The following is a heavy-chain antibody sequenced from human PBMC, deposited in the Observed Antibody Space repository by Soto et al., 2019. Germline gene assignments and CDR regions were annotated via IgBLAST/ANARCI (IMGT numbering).Heavy chain of an antibody. J-gene: IGHJ6*03. V-gene: IGHV3-23*01. CDR1: GFTFSSYA. CDR2: ISGSGGST. CDR3: AIGTARIPSNYYYYMAV. Sequence: GGSLRLSCAASGFTFSSYAMSWVRQAPGKGLEWVSAISGSGGSTYYADSVKGRFTISRDNSKNTLYLQMNSLRAEDTAVYYCAIGTARIPSNYYYYMAVWGKGTTVTVSS. D-gene: IGHD5-18*01.